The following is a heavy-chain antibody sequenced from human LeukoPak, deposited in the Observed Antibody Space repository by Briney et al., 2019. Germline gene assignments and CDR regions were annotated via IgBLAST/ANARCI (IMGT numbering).Heavy chain of an antibody. J-gene: IGHJ4*02. D-gene: IGHD4-17*01. Sequence: SVKVSCKASGGTFSSYAISWVRQAPGQGLEWMGRIIPILGIANYAQKFQGRVTITADKSTSTAYMELSSLRAEDTAVYYCAKSPLDYGDYYDYWGQGTLVTVSS. CDR2: IIPILGIA. CDR1: GGTFSSYA. CDR3: AKSPLDYGDYYDY. V-gene: IGHV1-69*04.